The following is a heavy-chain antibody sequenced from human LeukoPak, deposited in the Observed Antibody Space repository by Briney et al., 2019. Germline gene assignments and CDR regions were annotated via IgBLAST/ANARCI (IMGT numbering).Heavy chain of an antibody. D-gene: IGHD3-3*01. CDR2: ISAYNGNT. J-gene: IGHJ4*02. CDR3: ARDRRNYDFWSGYPLDY. CDR1: GYTFTSYG. Sequence: ASVKVSCKASGYTFTSYGISWVRQAPGQGLEWMGWISAYNGNTNYAQKLQGRVTMTTDTSTSTAYTELRSLRSDDTAVYYCARDRRNYDFWSGYPLDYWGQGTLVTVSS. V-gene: IGHV1-18*01.